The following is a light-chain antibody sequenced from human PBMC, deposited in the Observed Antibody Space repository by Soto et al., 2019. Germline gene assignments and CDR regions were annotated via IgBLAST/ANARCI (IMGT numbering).Light chain of an antibody. Sequence: QSVLTQPPSASGTPGQRVTFSCSGSSSNIGSNYVYWYQQLPGTAPKLLIYRNNQRPSGVPDRFSGSKSGTSASLAISGLRSEDEADYYCAAWDDSLVGVFGGGTKLTVL. V-gene: IGLV1-47*01. J-gene: IGLJ3*02. CDR2: RNN. CDR3: AAWDDSLVGV. CDR1: SSNIGSNY.